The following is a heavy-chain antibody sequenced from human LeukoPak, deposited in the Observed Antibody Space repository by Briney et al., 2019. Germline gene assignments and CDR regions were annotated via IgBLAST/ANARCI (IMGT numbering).Heavy chain of an antibody. Sequence: ASVKVSCKASGYTFINYGINWVRQAPGQGLECMGWISGHNGNTNYAQKLQGRVTMTTDTSTSTAYMELRSLRSDDTAVYYCARAIRNSARMTLNAFDMWGQGTKLTVSS. CDR1: GYTFINYG. V-gene: IGHV1-18*01. CDR2: ISGHNGNT. D-gene: IGHD4-23*01. J-gene: IGHJ3*02. CDR3: ARAIRNSARMTLNAFDM.